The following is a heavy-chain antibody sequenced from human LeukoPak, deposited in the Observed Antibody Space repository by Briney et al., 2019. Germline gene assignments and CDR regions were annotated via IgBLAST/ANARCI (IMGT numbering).Heavy chain of an antibody. V-gene: IGHV3-11*01. J-gene: IGHJ6*02. CDR1: GFTFSDYY. Sequence: RGSLRLSCAASGFTFSDYYMRWIRQAPVKGREGVSYISSSGCTIYYADSVKGRFTISRDNAKNSLYLQMNSLRAEDTAVYYCARDPIMGYYDSSGYYPLSYYYYGMDVWGQGTTVTVSS. D-gene: IGHD3-22*01. CDR2: ISSSGCTI. CDR3: ARDPIMGYYDSSGYYPLSYYYYGMDV.